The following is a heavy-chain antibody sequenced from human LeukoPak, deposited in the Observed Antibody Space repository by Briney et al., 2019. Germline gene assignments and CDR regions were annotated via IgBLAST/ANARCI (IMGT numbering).Heavy chain of an antibody. CDR1: GGSISSSSYY. CDR2: IYHSGST. V-gene: IGHV4-39*07. J-gene: IGHJ5*02. Sequence: SETLSLTCTVSGGSISSSSYYWGWIRQPPGKGLEWIGSIYHSGSTYYNPSLKSRVTISVDTSKNQFSLKLTSVTAADTAVYFCARGGYYGSGNDFRFDPWGQGTLVTVSS. CDR3: ARGGYYGSGNDFRFDP. D-gene: IGHD3-10*01.